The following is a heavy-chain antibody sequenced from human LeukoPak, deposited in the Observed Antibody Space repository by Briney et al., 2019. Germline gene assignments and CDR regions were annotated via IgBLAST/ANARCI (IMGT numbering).Heavy chain of an antibody. CDR3: ARDVAPIDY. Sequence: GGSLRLSCAASGFTFSSYGMNWVRQAPGKGLEWVSYISSRGSTIYYADSVKGRFTISRDNAKNSLSLQMNSLRAEDTAVYYCARDVAPIDYWGRGTLVTVSS. V-gene: IGHV3-48*03. CDR1: GFTFSSYG. J-gene: IGHJ4*02. CDR2: ISSRGSTI.